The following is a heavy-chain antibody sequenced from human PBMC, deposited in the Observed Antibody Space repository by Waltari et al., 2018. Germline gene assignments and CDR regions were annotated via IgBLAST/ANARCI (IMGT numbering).Heavy chain of an antibody. CDR1: GFSFSSYA. D-gene: IGHD3-16*01. V-gene: IGHV3-23*01. CDR3: AKEHTSGGPPYLDS. J-gene: IGHJ4*02. Sequence: EVQLLESGGGLVPTGGSLRLSCAASGFSFSSYAMSWVRQAPGRGPEWVSGIISTGGGAYYANSVRGRFTISRDNSKNTLYLQMSSLRVEDTAVYYCAKEHTSGGPPYLDSWGQGTRVSVSS. CDR2: IISTGGGA.